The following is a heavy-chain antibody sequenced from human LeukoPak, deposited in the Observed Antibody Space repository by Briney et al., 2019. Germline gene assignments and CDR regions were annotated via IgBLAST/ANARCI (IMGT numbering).Heavy chain of an antibody. CDR1: GGTFSSYA. CDR3: ARSGGYSGYDPDY. D-gene: IGHD5-12*01. Sequence: SVKVSCKASGGTFSSYAISWLRQAPGQGLEWMGGIIPIFGTANYAQKFQGRVTITADESTSTAYMELSSLRSEDTAVYYCARSGGYSGYDPDYWGQGTLVTVSS. V-gene: IGHV1-69*01. CDR2: IIPIFGTA. J-gene: IGHJ4*02.